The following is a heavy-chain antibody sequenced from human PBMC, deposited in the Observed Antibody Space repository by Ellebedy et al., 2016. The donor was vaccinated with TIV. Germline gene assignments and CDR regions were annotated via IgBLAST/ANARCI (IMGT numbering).Heavy chain of an antibody. CDR2: IKQDGSEK. Sequence: PGGSLRLSCAASGFTFSIYWMSWVRQAPGKGLECVANIKQDGSEKSYVDSVKGRFTISRDNAKNSLYLQMNSLRAEDTAVYYCARIISSGAYWGQGTLVTVSS. CDR3: ARIISSGAY. J-gene: IGHJ4*02. D-gene: IGHD6-19*01. V-gene: IGHV3-7*01. CDR1: GFTFSIYW.